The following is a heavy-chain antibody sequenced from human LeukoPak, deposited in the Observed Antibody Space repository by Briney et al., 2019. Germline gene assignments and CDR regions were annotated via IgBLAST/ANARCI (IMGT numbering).Heavy chain of an antibody. Sequence: AGGSLRLSCAASGFTFSSYSMNWVRQAPGKGLEWVSSISSSSSYIYYADSVKGRFTISRDNAKNSLYLQMNSLRAEDTAVYYCAIIRLGPHDYWGQGTLVTVSS. V-gene: IGHV3-21*01. J-gene: IGHJ4*02. CDR3: AIIRLGPHDY. CDR2: ISSSSSYI. D-gene: IGHD3-9*01. CDR1: GFTFSSYS.